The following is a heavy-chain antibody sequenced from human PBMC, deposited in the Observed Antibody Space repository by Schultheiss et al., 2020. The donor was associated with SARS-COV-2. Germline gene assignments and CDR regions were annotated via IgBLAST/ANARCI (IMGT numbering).Heavy chain of an antibody. J-gene: IGHJ5*02. V-gene: IGHV4-31*03. CDR3: ARLDYSSGYYYVGWFDP. CDR1: GGSISSGGYY. Sequence: SETLSLTCTVSGGSISSGGYYWSWIRQPAGKGLEWIGYIYYSGSTYYNPSLKSRVTISVDTSKNQFSLKLSSVTAADTAVYYCARLDYSSGYYYVGWFDPWGQGTLVTVSS. D-gene: IGHD3-22*01. CDR2: IYYSGST.